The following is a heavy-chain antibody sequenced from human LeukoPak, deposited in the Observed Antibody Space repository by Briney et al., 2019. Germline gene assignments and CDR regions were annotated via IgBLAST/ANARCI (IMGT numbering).Heavy chain of an antibody. CDR2: ISSDGGST. V-gene: IGHV3-64*01. J-gene: IGHJ4*02. CDR3: ARASQWTLFDY. D-gene: IGHD6-19*01. Sequence: GGSLRLSCAASGFTFSAYSMLWVRQAPGKGLESVSAISSDGGSTYYANSVKGRFTISRDNSKNTLYLQMGSLRAEDMALYYCARASQWTLFDYWGQGTLVTVSS. CDR1: GFTFSAYS.